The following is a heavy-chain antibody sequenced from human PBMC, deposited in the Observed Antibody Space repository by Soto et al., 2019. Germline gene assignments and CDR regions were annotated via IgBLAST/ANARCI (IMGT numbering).Heavy chain of an antibody. J-gene: IGHJ6*02. V-gene: IGHV3-30-3*01. D-gene: IGHD6-13*01. Sequence: PVGSLRLSCAASGFTFSSYAMHWVRQAPGKGLEWVAVISYDGSNKYYADSVKGRFTISRDNSKNTLYLQMNSLRAEDTAVYYCARQAAAGLLPPYYYYGMDVWGQGTTVTVSS. CDR1: GFTFSSYA. CDR3: ARQAAAGLLPPYYYYGMDV. CDR2: ISYDGSNK.